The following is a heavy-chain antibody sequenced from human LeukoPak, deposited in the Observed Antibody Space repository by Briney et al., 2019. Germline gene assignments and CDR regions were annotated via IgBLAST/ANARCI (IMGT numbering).Heavy chain of an antibody. J-gene: IGHJ4*02. V-gene: IGHV3-74*01. CDR2: INGDGSTT. D-gene: IGHD6-19*01. CDR1: GFTFSSYW. CDR3: ARARIAVAGALTAFDY. Sequence: GGSLRLSCAASGFTFSSYWMHWVRQAPGKGLVWVSRINGDGSTTNYADSVKGRFTISRDNARYSLYLQMNSPRVKDTPVYYCARARIAVAGALTAFDYWGQGTLVTVSS.